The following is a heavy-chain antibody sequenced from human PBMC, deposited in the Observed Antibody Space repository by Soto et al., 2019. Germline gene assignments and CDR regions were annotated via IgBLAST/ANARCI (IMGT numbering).Heavy chain of an antibody. CDR2: ISSSSSYT. D-gene: IGHD3-9*01. V-gene: IGHV3-11*06. Sequence: GGSLRLSCAASGFTFSDYYMSWIRQAPGKGLEWVSYISSSSSYTNYADSVKGRFTISRDNAKNSLYLQMNSLRAEDTAVYYCARRLRYFDWLLAKYYFDYWGQGTLVTVSS. CDR3: ARRLRYFDWLLAKYYFDY. J-gene: IGHJ4*02. CDR1: GFTFSDYY.